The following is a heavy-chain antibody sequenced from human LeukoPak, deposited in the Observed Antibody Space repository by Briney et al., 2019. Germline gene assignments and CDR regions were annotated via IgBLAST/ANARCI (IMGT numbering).Heavy chain of an antibody. J-gene: IGHJ3*02. CDR1: GVSISGHY. D-gene: IGHD3-22*01. V-gene: IGHV4-59*08. CDR2: IYYTGRT. Sequence: SETLSLTCTVSGVSISGHYWSWTRQPPGNRLEWIGFIYYTGRTRYNPSLHSRVTISVDTSKNHLSLKLTSVTAADTALYYCARLLDNDRSGDPDTFDMWGQGIKVTVSS. CDR3: ARLLDNDRSGDPDTFDM.